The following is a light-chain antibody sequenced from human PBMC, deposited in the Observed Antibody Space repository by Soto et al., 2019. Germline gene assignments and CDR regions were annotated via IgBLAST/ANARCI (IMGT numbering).Light chain of an antibody. CDR3: QQYKA. CDR2: GAS. V-gene: IGKV3-20*01. J-gene: IGKJ3*01. CDR1: QSVSSSF. Sequence: MVLTQSADTLALAAGEQATLSCRASQSVSSSFLAWYQQKPGQAPRLLIYGASSRATGIPDRFSGSGSGTDFTLTISRLEPEDFAVYSCQQYKAFGPGTKVDIK.